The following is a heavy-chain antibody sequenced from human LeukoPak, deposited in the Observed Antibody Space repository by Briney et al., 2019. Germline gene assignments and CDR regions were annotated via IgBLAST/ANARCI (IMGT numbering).Heavy chain of an antibody. Sequence: PGGSLRLSCAPSLSTFSNYAMSWVRQAPGKGLEWVSTISNSVGTTYYADSVKGRFTISRDNSRNTLYLQVNSLRAEDTALYYCARAFYGSGWCQDYWGQGTLVTVSS. CDR3: ARAFYGSGWCQDY. CDR1: LSTFSNYA. J-gene: IGHJ4*02. D-gene: IGHD6-19*01. CDR2: ISNSVGTT. V-gene: IGHV3-23*01.